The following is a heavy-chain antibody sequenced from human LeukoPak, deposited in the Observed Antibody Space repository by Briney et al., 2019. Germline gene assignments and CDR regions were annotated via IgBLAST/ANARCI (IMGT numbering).Heavy chain of an antibody. CDR2: ISHSGNT. CDR3: ARYSSTWPYWYFDL. J-gene: IGHJ2*01. D-gene: IGHD6-13*01. Sequence: PSQTLSLTCAVSGGSISSGSHSWSWIRQPPARGLEWIGYISHSGNTYYNPSLKSRVTISVDKSKNQFSLKLTSVTAADTAIYYCARYSSTWPYWYFDLWGRGTLVTVSS. CDR1: GGSISSGSHS. V-gene: IGHV4-30-2*01.